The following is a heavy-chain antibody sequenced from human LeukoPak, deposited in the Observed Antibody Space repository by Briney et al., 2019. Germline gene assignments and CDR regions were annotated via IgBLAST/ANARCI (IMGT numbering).Heavy chain of an antibody. D-gene: IGHD3-3*01. V-gene: IGHV1-8*01. Sequence: ASVKVSCKASRYTFTSYDINWVRQATGQGLEWMGWMNPNIGNTDYTQKFQGRGTMTRNTSISTAYMELSSLRSEDTAVYYCARGRWGPNLDTIFGVVIRQDPDNWFDPWGQGTLVTVST. CDR2: MNPNIGNT. CDR1: RYTFTSYD. CDR3: ARGRWGPNLDTIFGVVIRQDPDNWFDP. J-gene: IGHJ5*02.